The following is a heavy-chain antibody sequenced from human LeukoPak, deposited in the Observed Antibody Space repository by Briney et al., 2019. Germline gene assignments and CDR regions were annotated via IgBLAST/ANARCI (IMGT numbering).Heavy chain of an antibody. CDR2: IYYSGST. V-gene: IGHV4-39*07. J-gene: IGHJ4*02. CDR3: ARRFDISGSFDY. D-gene: IGHD3-22*01. CDR1: GGSISSSSYY. Sequence: SETLSLTCTVSGGSISSSSYYWGWIRQPPGKGLEWIGSIYYSGSTYYNPSLKSRVTISVDTSKNQFSLKLSSVTAADTAVYYCARRFDISGSFDYWGQGTLVTVSS.